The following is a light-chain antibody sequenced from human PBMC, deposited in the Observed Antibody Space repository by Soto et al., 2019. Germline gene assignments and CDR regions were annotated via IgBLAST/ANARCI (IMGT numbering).Light chain of an antibody. CDR2: DAS. CDR3: QQRSDWPIT. J-gene: IGKJ5*01. V-gene: IGKV3-11*01. CDR1: QTVSSF. Sequence: IVLPQSPATLSLSPGERATLFCRASQTVSSFLVWYQQKPGQAPRLLIYDASNRATGVPARFSGSGTGTDFTLTISSLEPEDFAVYYCQQRSDWPITFGQGTRLEIK.